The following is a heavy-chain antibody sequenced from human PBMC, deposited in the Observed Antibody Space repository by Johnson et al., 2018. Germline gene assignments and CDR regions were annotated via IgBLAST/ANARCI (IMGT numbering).Heavy chain of an antibody. CDR1: GFTFSSYD. V-gene: IGHV3-13*01. CDR3: ASGIPGGFDI. CDR2: IHTAGDT. J-gene: IGHJ3*02. Sequence: EVQLVESGGGLVQPGGSLRLSCAASGFTFSSYDMHWVRQATGKGLEWVSGIHTAGDTYYPGSVKGRFTISRENAKNSLYLQMNSLRAGDTAVYYCASGIPGGFDIWGQGTMVTVSS. D-gene: IGHD1-26*01.